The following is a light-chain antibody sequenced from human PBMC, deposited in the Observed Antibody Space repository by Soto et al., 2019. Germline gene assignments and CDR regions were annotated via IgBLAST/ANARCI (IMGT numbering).Light chain of an antibody. CDR3: QQRNTFPWT. V-gene: IGKV1-9*01. Sequence: DIQLTQSPSFLSASVGDKVTITCRASQGIDNFSAWYQQKPGKAPQLLMYAASTLQSGVPSRFSGTTSGTEFTLTISSLQPEDLATYYCQQRNTFPWTFGQGTKVEIK. CDR1: QGIDNF. J-gene: IGKJ1*01. CDR2: AAS.